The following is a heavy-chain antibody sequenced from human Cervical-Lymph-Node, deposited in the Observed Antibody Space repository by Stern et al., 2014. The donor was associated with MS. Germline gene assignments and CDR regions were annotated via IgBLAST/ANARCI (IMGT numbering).Heavy chain of an antibody. CDR2: INPSVSST. CDR1: GYTFTDFY. V-gene: IGHV1-46*03. CDR3: AREGVGATPLV. J-gene: IGHJ3*01. Sequence: VQLVESGAEVAKPGASVKVSCTASGYTFTDFYMHWVRQAPGQGLGWMGIINPSVSSTTYAQKFQGRVTMTRDTSTNTVYMELSSLRSEDTAVYYCAREGVGATPLVWGQGTMVTVSS. D-gene: IGHD1-26*01.